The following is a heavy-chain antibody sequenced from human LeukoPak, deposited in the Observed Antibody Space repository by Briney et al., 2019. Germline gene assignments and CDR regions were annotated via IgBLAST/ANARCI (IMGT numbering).Heavy chain of an antibody. CDR2: IKQDGSEK. Sequence: GGALRLSCAAAAGTSSSYWRMCGVQAPGKEGEGVANIKQDGSEKYYVDSVKGRFTISRDNAKNSLYLQMNSLRAEDTAVYYCATDPAAGRRTGYWGQGTLVTVSS. D-gene: IGHD6-13*01. J-gene: IGHJ4*02. V-gene: IGHV3-7*04. CDR3: ATDPAAGRRTGY. CDR1: AGTSSSYW.